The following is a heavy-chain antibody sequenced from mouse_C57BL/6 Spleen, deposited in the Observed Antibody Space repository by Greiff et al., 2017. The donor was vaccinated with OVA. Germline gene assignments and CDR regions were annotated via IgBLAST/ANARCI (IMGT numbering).Heavy chain of an antibody. D-gene: IGHD1-1*01. CDR3: AKYYYGSSSNYYAMDY. Sequence: VQLQQSGPELVKPGASVKMSCKASGYTFTDYNMHWVKQSHGKSLEWIGYINPNNGGTSYNQKFKGKATLTVNKSSSTAYMELRSLTSEDSAVYFCAKYYYGSSSNYYAMDYWGQGTSVTVSS. V-gene: IGHV1-22*01. J-gene: IGHJ4*01. CDR2: INPNNGGT. CDR1: GYTFTDYN.